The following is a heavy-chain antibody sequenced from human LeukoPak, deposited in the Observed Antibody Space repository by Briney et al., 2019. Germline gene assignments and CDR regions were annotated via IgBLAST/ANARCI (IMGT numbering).Heavy chain of an antibody. Sequence: SVKVSCKASGGTFSSYAISWVRQAPGQGLEWMGGIIPIFGTANYAQKFQGRATITADESTSTAYMELSSLRSEDTAVYYCARFSIAAARFDYWGQGTLATVXS. CDR3: ARFSIAAARFDY. V-gene: IGHV1-69*01. CDR1: GGTFSSYA. CDR2: IIPIFGTA. D-gene: IGHD6-13*01. J-gene: IGHJ4*02.